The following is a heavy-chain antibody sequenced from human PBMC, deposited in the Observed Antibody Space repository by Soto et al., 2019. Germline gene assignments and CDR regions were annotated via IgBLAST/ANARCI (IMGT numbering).Heavy chain of an antibody. Sequence: PGGSLRLSCAASGFTFSGSAMHWVRQASGKGLEWVGRIRSKANSYATAYAASVKGRFTISRDDSKNTAYLQMNSLKTEDTAVYYCAREKTYYGMDVWGQGTTVTVSS. J-gene: IGHJ6*02. CDR2: IRSKANSYAT. V-gene: IGHV3-73*01. CDR1: GFTFSGSA. CDR3: AREKTYYGMDV.